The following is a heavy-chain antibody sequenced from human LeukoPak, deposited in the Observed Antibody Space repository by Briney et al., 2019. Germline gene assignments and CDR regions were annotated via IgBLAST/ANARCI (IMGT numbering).Heavy chain of an antibody. J-gene: IGHJ4*02. CDR2: INPNSGGT. D-gene: IGHD3-22*01. CDR3: ARDGQHHYYDSSGEFDY. CDR1: GYTFTAYY. V-gene: IGHV1-2*02. Sequence: ASVKVSCKASGYTFTAYYMHWVRQAPGQGLEWMGWINPNSGGTNYAQKFQGRVTMTRDTSISTAYMELSRLRSDDTAVYYCARDGQHHYYDSSGEFDYWGQGTLVTVSS.